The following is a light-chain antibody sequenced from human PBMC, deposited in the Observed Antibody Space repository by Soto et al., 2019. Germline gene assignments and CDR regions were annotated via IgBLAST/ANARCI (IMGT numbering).Light chain of an antibody. CDR3: SSYASGTTLV. CDR1: SSDVGAYDY. Sequence: QSALTQPASVSGSPGQSITISCTGTSSDVGAYDYVSWYQQHPGKAPKILIYEVSNRPSGISNRFSGSKSGNTASLTISGLQADDEADYFCSSYASGTTLVFGGGTKLTVL. CDR2: EVS. V-gene: IGLV2-14*01. J-gene: IGLJ2*01.